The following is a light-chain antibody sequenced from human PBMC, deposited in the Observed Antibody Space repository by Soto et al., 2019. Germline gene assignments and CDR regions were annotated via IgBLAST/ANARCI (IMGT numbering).Light chain of an antibody. J-gene: IGLJ1*01. CDR3: QSYDNIWSVHV. Sequence: QSVLTQPPSVSGAPGLRVTISGTGSNSNIGAGYDVHWYQQLPETAPKLLIYNDVKRPSGVPDRFSGSKSGTAASLAITGLQAEDEADYYCQSYDNIWSVHVFGPGTKLTVL. CDR1: NSNIGAGYD. CDR2: NDV. V-gene: IGLV1-40*01.